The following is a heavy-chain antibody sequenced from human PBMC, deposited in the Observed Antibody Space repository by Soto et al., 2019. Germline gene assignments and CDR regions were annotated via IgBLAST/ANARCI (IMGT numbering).Heavy chain of an antibody. CDR3: AKYYYDSSGYYPRIDAFDI. CDR1: GFTFSSYW. J-gene: IGHJ3*02. V-gene: IGHV3-7*03. CDR2: IKHDGSEK. Sequence: GGSLRLSCAVSGFTFSSYWMSWVRQTPGKGLEWVASIKHDGSEKYYLDSVKGRFTISRDSAKNTLYLQMNSLRAEDTAVYYCAKYYYDSSGYYPRIDAFDIWGQGTMVTVS. D-gene: IGHD3-22*01.